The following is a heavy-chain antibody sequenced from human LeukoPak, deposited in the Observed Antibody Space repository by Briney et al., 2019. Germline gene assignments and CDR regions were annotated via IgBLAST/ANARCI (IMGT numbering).Heavy chain of an antibody. J-gene: IGHJ5*01. CDR3: ARARRSGGITMIRGVKDRGWFDS. CDR1: GFTFGDYA. D-gene: IGHD3-10*01. V-gene: IGHV3-49*04. Sequence: GGSLRLSCTASGFTFGDYAMSWVRQAPGKGVEWLGFIRSKAYRGTTEYAASVKGRFTISRDDSKSIAYLQMNSLRAEDTAVYYCARARRSGGITMIRGVKDRGWFDSWGQGTLVSVSS. CDR2: IRSKAYRGTT.